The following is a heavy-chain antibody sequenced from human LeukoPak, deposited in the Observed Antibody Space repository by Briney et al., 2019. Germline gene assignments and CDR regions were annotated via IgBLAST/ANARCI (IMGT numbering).Heavy chain of an antibody. D-gene: IGHD1-26*01. CDR2: IKQDGSEK. J-gene: IGHJ6*03. V-gene: IGHV3-7*01. CDR3: ARELIVGATWHYYYYMDV. CDR1: GFTFSSYW. Sequence: GGSLRLSCAASGFTFSSYWMSWVRQAPGKGLEWVANIKQDGSEKYYVDSVKGRFTISRDNAKNSLYLQMNSLRAEDTAVDYCARELIVGATWHYYYYMDVWGKGTTVTVSS.